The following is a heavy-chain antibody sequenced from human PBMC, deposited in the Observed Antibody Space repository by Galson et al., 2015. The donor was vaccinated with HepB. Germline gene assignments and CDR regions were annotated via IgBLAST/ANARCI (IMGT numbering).Heavy chain of an antibody. CDR2: ISYDGSNK. CDR1: GFTFSSYA. CDR3: AREDNSRDGYREPVVY. D-gene: IGHD5-24*01. V-gene: IGHV3-30-3*01. Sequence: SLRLSCAASGFTFSSYAMHWVRQAPGKGLEWVAVISYDGSNKYYADSVKGRFTISRDNSKNTLYLQMNSLRAEDTAVYYCAREDNSRDGYREPVVYWGQGTLVTVSS. J-gene: IGHJ4*02.